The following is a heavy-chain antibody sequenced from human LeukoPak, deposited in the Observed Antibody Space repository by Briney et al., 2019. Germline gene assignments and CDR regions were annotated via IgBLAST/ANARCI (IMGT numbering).Heavy chain of an antibody. D-gene: IGHD6-13*01. CDR2: ITASAAST. V-gene: IGHV3-23*01. CDR3: AKDRRGPAAGTWYFES. J-gene: IGHJ4*02. Sequence: GGSLRLSCAASGFTFSSYAMGWVRQAPGKGLEWVSAITASAASTYYADSVKGRFTISRDNSKNTLYLQMNSLRAEDTAIYYCAKDRRGPAAGTWYFESWGQGNLVTVSS. CDR1: GFTFSSYA.